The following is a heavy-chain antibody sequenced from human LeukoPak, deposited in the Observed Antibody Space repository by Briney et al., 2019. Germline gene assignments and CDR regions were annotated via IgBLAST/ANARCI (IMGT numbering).Heavy chain of an antibody. J-gene: IGHJ6*02. CDR1: GFAFSSCT. CDR2: INQDGSER. CDR3: ARGNAMGV. V-gene: IGHV3-7*01. Sequence: PGGSLRLSCAASGFAFSSCTIHWVRQAPGKGLEWVANINQDGSERYYVDSVKGRFTISRDNAKNSLSLQMNSLRAEDTALYYCARGNAMGVWGQGTTVTASS.